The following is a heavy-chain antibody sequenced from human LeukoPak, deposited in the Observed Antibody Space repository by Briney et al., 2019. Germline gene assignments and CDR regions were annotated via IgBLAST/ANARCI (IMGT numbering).Heavy chain of an antibody. CDR3: ATELTGTKSYWFDP. V-gene: IGHV5-10-1*01. D-gene: IGHD1-20*01. J-gene: IGHJ5*02. CDR1: GYSFTSYW. CDR2: IDPSGSYT. Sequence: GESLKISCKGSGYSFTSYWISWVRQMPGKGLEWMGRIDPSGSYTNYSPSFQGHVTISADKSISTAYLQWSSLKASDTAMYYCATELTGTKSYWFDPWGQGTLVTVSS.